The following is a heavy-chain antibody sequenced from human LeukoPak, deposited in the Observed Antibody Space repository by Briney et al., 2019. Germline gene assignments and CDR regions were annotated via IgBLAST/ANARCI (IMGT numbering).Heavy chain of an antibody. CDR2: IYTSGST. Sequence: SQTLSLTCTVSGGSISSGSYYWSWIRQPAGKGREWIGRIYTSGSTNYNPSLKSRVTISVDTSKNQFSLKLSSVTAADTAVYYCAREQRIFNAFDIWGQGTMVTVSS. D-gene: IGHD3-9*01. CDR3: AREQRIFNAFDI. V-gene: IGHV4-61*02. CDR1: GGSISSGSYY. J-gene: IGHJ3*02.